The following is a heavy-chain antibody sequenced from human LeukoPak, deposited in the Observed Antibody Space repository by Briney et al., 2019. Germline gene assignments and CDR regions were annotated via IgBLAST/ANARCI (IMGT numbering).Heavy chain of an antibody. V-gene: IGHV3-43*01. CDR2: ISWDGGST. CDR1: GFTFDDYT. Sequence: GGSLRLSCAASGFTFDDYTMHWVRQAPGKGLEWVSLISWDGGSTYYADSVKGRFTISRDNSKNALYLQLTSLRLEDTALYYCVKDLTGTWSFGYWGQGTLVTVSS. D-gene: IGHD3-9*01. J-gene: IGHJ4*02. CDR3: VKDLTGTWSFGY.